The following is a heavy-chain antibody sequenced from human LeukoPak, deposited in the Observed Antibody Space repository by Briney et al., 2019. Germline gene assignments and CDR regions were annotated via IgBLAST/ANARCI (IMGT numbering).Heavy chain of an antibody. V-gene: IGHV4-59*08. Sequence: SETLSLTCTVSGGSISSYYWSWIRQPPGKGLEWIGYIYYSGSTNYNPSLKSRVTISVDTSKNQFSLKLSSVTAADTAVYYCARQPNWANFDYWGQGALVTVSS. CDR1: GGSISSYY. CDR3: ARQPNWANFDY. D-gene: IGHD7-27*01. J-gene: IGHJ4*02. CDR2: IYYSGST.